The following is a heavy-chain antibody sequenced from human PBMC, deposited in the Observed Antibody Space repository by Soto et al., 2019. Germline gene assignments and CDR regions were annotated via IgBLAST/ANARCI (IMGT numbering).Heavy chain of an antibody. J-gene: IGHJ1*01. Sequence: ASVKVSCKASGYTFTGYYTHWVRQAPGQGLEWMGWINPNSGGTNYAQKFQGRVTMTRDTSISTAYMELSRLRSDDTAVYYCARVLKSVAVAGTDFQHWGQGTLVTVSS. V-gene: IGHV1-2*02. CDR1: GYTFTGYY. CDR3: ARVLKSVAVAGTDFQH. CDR2: INPNSGGT. D-gene: IGHD6-19*01.